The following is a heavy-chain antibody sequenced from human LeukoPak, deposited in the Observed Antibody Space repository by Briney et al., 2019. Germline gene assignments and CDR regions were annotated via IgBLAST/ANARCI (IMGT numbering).Heavy chain of an antibody. Sequence: PSETLSLTCTVSGGSISSGDYYWSWIRQPPGKGLEWIGYIYYSGSTYYNPSLKSRVTISVDTSKNQFSLKLSSVTAADTAVYYCARGRPETYYYDSSGYHYFDYWGQGTLVTVSS. CDR1: GGSISSGDYY. CDR3: ARGRPETYYYDSSGYHYFDY. J-gene: IGHJ4*02. CDR2: IYYSGST. D-gene: IGHD3-22*01. V-gene: IGHV4-30-4*01.